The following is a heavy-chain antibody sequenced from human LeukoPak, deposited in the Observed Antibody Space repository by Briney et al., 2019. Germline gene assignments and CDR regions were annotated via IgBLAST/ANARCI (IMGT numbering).Heavy chain of an antibody. Sequence: ASVKVSCKASGYTFTSNYMHWMRQAPGQGLEWMGVITPRDGSTSYAQKFQDRVSMTRDTSTSTVYTELSSPRSEDTAVYYCARVAARILYYFDYWGQGTLVTVSS. CDR3: ARVAARILYYFDY. V-gene: IGHV1-46*01. CDR2: ITPRDGST. D-gene: IGHD6-6*01. J-gene: IGHJ4*02. CDR1: GYTFTSNY.